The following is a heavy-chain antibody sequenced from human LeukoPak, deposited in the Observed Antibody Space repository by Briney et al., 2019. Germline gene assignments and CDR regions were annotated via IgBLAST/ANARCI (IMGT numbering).Heavy chain of an antibody. CDR1: GFTFSSYA. V-gene: IGHV3-30-3*01. D-gene: IGHD6-6*01. J-gene: IGHJ4*02. CDR3: ARDRRGEQLDSFFFDY. Sequence: GGSLRLSCAASGFTFSSYAMHWVRQAPGKGLEWVAVISYDGSNKYYADSVKGRFTISRDNSKNTLYLQMNSLRAEDTAVYYCARDRRGEQLDSFFFDYWGQGTLVTVPS. CDR2: ISYDGSNK.